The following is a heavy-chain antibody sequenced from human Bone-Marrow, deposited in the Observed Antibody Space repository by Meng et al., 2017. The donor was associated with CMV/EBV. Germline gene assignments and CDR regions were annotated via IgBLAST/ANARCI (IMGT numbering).Heavy chain of an antibody. CDR2: INPNSGGT. CDR3: ARAMYNWNYEDY. CDR1: GYTFTGYY. V-gene: IGHV1-2*02. D-gene: IGHD1-7*01. J-gene: IGHJ4*02. Sequence: ASVKVSCKASGYTFTGYYMHWVRQAPGQGLEWMGWINPNSGGTNYAQKFQGRVTMPRDTSISTAYMELSRLRSDDTAVYYCARAMYNWNYEDYWGQGTLVTVSS.